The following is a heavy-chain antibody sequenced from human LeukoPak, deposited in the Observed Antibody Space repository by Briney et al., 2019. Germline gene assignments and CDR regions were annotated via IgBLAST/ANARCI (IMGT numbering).Heavy chain of an antibody. V-gene: IGHV4-34*01. J-gene: IGHJ6*02. CDR1: GGSFSGYY. CDR2: INHSGST. D-gene: IGHD3-9*01. CDR3: ARGRAYFDWLMDV. Sequence: SETLSLTCAVYGGSFSGYYWSWIRQPPGKGLEWIGEINHSGSTNYNPSLKSRVTISLDTSKNQFSLKLSSVTAADTAVYYCARGRAYFDWLMDVWSQGTTLT.